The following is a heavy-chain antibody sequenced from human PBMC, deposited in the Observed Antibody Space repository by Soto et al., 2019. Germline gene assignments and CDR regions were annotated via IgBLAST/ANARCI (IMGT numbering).Heavy chain of an antibody. Sequence: QVQLQESGPGLVESSEPLSLTCAVSGDSVSSYYCMWIRQPPGKGLESIGYLYYGRSANYNPSLKSRVTWSVDTSTNQCSLTLSSMTVADTAVYYCALRSMAVVPQYWGQGTLVTVAS. CDR3: ALRSMAVVPQY. CDR2: LYYGRSA. CDR1: GDSVSSYY. V-gene: IGHV4-59*02. D-gene: IGHD3-22*01. J-gene: IGHJ4*02.